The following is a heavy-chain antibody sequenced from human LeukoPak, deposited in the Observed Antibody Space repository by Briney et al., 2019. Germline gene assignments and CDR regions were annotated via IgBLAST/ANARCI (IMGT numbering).Heavy chain of an antibody. Sequence: PSETLSLTCNVAGVSISKYYWNWIRQPAGKGVEWIGRIYSSGVTNYNPSLKSRVTMSVDSSKNTVSLKVNSVTVADTALYFCARGWFGEFSLVYYYYGLDVWGQGKTVTVSS. CDR2: IYSSGVT. D-gene: IGHD3-10*01. V-gene: IGHV4-4*07. CDR3: ARGWFGEFSLVYYYYGLDV. J-gene: IGHJ6*02. CDR1: GVSISKYY.